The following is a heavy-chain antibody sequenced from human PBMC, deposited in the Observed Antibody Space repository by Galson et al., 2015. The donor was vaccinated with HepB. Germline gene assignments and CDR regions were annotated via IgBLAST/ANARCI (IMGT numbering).Heavy chain of an antibody. Sequence: SLRLSCAASGFTFSSYAMHWVRQAPGKGLEWVAVISYDGSNKYYADSVKGRLTISRDNSKNTLYLQMNSLRAEDTAVYYCASIPEWLRLSGYFDYWGQGTLVTVSS. D-gene: IGHD5-12*01. CDR3: ASIPEWLRLSGYFDY. CDR1: GFTFSSYA. CDR2: ISYDGSNK. V-gene: IGHV3-30*04. J-gene: IGHJ4*02.